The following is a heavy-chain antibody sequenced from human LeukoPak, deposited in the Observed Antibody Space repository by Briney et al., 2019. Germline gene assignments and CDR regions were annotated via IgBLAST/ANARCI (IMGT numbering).Heavy chain of an antibody. CDR1: RFTFSSYG. Sequence: GGSLRLSCAASRFTFSSYGMHWVRQAPGKGLEWVAFIRYDGSNKYYADSVKGRFTISRDNSKNTLYLQMNSLRAEDTAVYYCAKDRLGFGSGWDYFDYWGQGTLVTVSS. CDR3: AKDRLGFGSGWDYFDY. J-gene: IGHJ4*02. D-gene: IGHD6-19*01. V-gene: IGHV3-30*02. CDR2: IRYDGSNK.